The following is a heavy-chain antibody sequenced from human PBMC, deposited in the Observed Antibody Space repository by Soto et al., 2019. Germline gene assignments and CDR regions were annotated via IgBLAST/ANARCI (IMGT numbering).Heavy chain of an antibody. J-gene: IGHJ6*03. CDR2: IWYDGSNK. D-gene: IGHD2-2*01. CDR3: ARDPLNLVPAAIVYYYYYMDV. CDR1: GFTFSSYG. V-gene: IGHV3-33*01. Sequence: GGSLRLSCAASGFTFSSYGMHWVRQAPGKGLEWVAVIWYDGSNKYYADSVKGRFTISRDNSKNTLYLQMNSLRAEDTAVYYCARDPLNLVPAAIVYYYYYMDVWGKGTTVTVSS.